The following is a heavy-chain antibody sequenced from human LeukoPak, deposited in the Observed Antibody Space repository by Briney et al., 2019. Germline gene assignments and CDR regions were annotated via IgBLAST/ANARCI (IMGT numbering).Heavy chain of an antibody. CDR1: GFTFSGST. J-gene: IGHJ4*02. CDR3: MKGSPFGDH. CDR2: IRSKANNYAT. D-gene: IGHD3-16*01. Sequence: LSGGSLRLSCAASGFTFSGSTMHWVRQASGKGLEWVGRIRSKANNYATAYATSVKGGFTISRDNAKNSLYLQMNSLRAEDTAVYYCMKGSPFGDHWGQGILVTVSS. V-gene: IGHV3-73*01.